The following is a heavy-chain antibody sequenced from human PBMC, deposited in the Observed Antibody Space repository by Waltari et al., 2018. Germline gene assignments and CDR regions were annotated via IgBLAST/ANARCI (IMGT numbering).Heavy chain of an antibody. CDR1: GFTFSSYT. J-gene: IGHJ4*02. CDR3: AREWGVMVGTAAFYFDY. CDR2: SSSGSSYI. V-gene: IGHV3-21*02. Sequence: EVQLVGSGGGLVKPGGSLRLSCAASGFTFSSYTMNWVRQAPGKGVEWVAASSSGSSYIYYADSVKGRFIISRDSAKNSLYLQMNSLRAEDTAVYYCAREWGVMVGTAAFYFDYWGQGTLVTVSS. D-gene: IGHD2-15*01.